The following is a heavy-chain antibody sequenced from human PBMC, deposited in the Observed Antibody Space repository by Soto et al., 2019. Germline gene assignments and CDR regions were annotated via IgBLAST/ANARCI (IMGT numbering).Heavy chain of an antibody. Sequence: SVKVSCKASGGTFSSYAISWVRQAPGQGLEWMGGIIPIFGTANYAQKYQGRDTITADESTNTAYMELSSLRSEDTAVYYCARLDYGDYELDYWGQVTLVTVSS. D-gene: IGHD4-17*01. CDR1: GGTFSSYA. CDR2: IIPIFGTA. J-gene: IGHJ4*02. V-gene: IGHV1-69*13. CDR3: ARLDYGDYELDY.